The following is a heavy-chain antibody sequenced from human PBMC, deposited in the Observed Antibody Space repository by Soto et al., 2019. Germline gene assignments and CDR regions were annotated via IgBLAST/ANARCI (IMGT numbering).Heavy chain of an antibody. CDR1: GGSLSGYY. J-gene: IGHJ4*02. D-gene: IGHD5-12*01. V-gene: IGHV4-34*01. CDR2: IKDGGRT. CDR3: ARGQEGVVATH. Sequence: QVQLQQWGAGLLKPSETLSLNCAVNGGSLSGYYWSWIRQPPGKGLEWIGEIKDGGRTNYSPSLTSRATISSDTSTNQFSLRLYSVTAADTGVYYCARGQEGVVATHWDQGTLVTVSS.